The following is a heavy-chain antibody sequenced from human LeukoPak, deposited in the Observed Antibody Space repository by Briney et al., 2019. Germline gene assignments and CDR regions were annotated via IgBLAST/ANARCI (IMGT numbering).Heavy chain of an antibody. J-gene: IGHJ4*02. Sequence: SETLSLTCTVFGGSISDYYWTWIRQPAGKGLEWIGRIQISENNNYNPSLKSRVTLSIDTSKNQFSLKLTSVTAADTAIYYCARESVAAGTRWFDYWGQGTLVTVSS. D-gene: IGHD6-13*01. CDR2: IQISENN. V-gene: IGHV4-4*07. CDR1: GGSISDYY. CDR3: ARESVAAGTRWFDY.